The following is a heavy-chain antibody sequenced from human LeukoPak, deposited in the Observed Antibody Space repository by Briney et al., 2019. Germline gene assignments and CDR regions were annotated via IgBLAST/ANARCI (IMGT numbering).Heavy chain of an antibody. V-gene: IGHV1-18*01. CDR2: ISAHNGNT. Sequence: PGASVKVSCKASGYTFTTHGIAWVRQAPGQGLERMGWISAHNGNTNYAQSLQGRVTMTTDTSTNTAYMELRSLRPDDTAVYYCARDGYFDLWGRGTLVTVSS. CDR3: ARDGYFDL. CDR1: GYTFTTHG. J-gene: IGHJ2*01.